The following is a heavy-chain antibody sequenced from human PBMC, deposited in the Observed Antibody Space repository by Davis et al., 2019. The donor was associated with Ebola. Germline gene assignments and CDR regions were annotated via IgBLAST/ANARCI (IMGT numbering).Heavy chain of an antibody. Sequence: GGSLRLSCAASGFTFDDYAMHWVRQAPGKGLEWVSSISSSSSYIYYADSVKGRFTISRDNAKNSLYLQMNSLRVEDTAIYYCAKDTSNVWFDVWGQGTMVTVSS. J-gene: IGHJ3*01. CDR1: GFTFDDYA. CDR2: ISSSSSYI. D-gene: IGHD6-19*01. V-gene: IGHV3-21*04. CDR3: AKDTSNVWFDV.